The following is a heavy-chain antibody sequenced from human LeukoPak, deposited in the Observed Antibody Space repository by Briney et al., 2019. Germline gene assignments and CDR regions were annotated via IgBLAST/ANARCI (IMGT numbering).Heavy chain of an antibody. CDR1: GYTLTGYY. J-gene: IGHJ5*02. CDR3: ARVGAYYYDSSGYYATTKHNWFDP. D-gene: IGHD3-22*01. Sequence: ASVKVSCAASGYTLTGYYMHWLRQAPGQGLEWMGWINPNSGGTNYAQKFQGRVTMTRDTSISTAYMELSRLRSDDTAVYYCARVGAYYYDSSGYYATTKHNWFDPWGQGTLVTVSS. CDR2: INPNSGGT. V-gene: IGHV1-2*02.